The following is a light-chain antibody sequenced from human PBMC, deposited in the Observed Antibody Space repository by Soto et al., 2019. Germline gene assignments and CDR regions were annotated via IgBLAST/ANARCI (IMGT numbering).Light chain of an antibody. CDR3: QQRHMWPIT. J-gene: IGKJ5*01. CDR2: DAY. V-gene: IGKV3-11*01. Sequence: EVVLPQSPVTLSLSPVERATLSCSASQSFRGLLAWYQQKPGQAPRLLIYDAYNRATGIPPRFSGSGSGTDFTLTISSLEPEDSAVYYCQQRHMWPITFGQGTRLEIK. CDR1: QSFRGL.